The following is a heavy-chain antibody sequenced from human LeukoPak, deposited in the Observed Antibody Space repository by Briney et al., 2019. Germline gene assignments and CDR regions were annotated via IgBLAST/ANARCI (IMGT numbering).Heavy chain of an antibody. CDR2: ISSSSSYT. V-gene: IGHV3-11*06. CDR1: GFTFSDYY. J-gene: IGHJ3*02. CDR3: ARPYGDYARGALDI. Sequence: GGSLRLSCAASGFTFSDYYMSWIHQAPGKGLEWVSYISSSSSYTNYADSVKGRFTISRDNAKNSLYLQMNSLRAEDTATYYCARPYGDYARGALDIWGQGTLVTVSS. D-gene: IGHD4-17*01.